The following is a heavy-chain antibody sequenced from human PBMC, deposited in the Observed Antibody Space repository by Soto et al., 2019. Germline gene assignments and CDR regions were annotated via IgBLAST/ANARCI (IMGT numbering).Heavy chain of an antibody. V-gene: IGHV3-7*01. CDR2: IKQDGTEK. Sequence: EVQLVESGGGLVQPGGSLRLSCAVSGFTFSNYWMTWVRQAPGKGLEWVANIKQDGTEKYYVDSVRGRFTISRDNAKNSLYLHMNCLRVEDTAVYYCATDVAYDDFEGRMENWGQGTLVTVSS. D-gene: IGHD3-3*01. J-gene: IGHJ4*02. CDR3: ATDVAYDDFEGRMEN. CDR1: GFTFSNYW.